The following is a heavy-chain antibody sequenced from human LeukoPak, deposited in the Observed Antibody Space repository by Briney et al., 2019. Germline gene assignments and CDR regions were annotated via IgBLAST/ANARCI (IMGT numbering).Heavy chain of an antibody. CDR1: GYTFTSYY. J-gene: IGHJ5*02. D-gene: IGHD2-15*01. V-gene: IGHV1-46*01. CDR3: ARDACSGGSCYSGNWFDP. Sequence: ASVKVSCKASGYTFTSYYMHWVRQAPGQGLEWMGIINPSGGSTSYAQKFQGRVTMTRDTSTSTVYMELSSLRSEDTAVYYCARDACSGGSCYSGNWFDPSGQGTLVTVSS. CDR2: INPSGGST.